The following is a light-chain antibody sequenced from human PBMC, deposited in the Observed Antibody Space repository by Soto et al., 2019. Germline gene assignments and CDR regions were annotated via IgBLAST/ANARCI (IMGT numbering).Light chain of an antibody. CDR1: QSISSY. V-gene: IGKV1-39*01. Sequence: DIQMTQSPSSLSASVGDRVTITCRASQSISSYLDWYQQKPGKAPKLLLYAASSLQSGGTSRFSGSGSGTDFTLTISSLQPEDFATYYCEQGYSTRYTFGQGTELEIK. CDR3: EQGYSTRYT. CDR2: AAS. J-gene: IGKJ2*01.